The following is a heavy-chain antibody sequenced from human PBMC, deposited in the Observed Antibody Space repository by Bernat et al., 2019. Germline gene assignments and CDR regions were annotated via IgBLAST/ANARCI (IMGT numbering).Heavy chain of an antibody. J-gene: IGHJ4*02. Sequence: EVQLLESGGGLVQPGGSLRLSCAASGFTFSSYAMSWVCQAPGKGLEWVSAISGSGGSTYYADSVKGRFTISRDNSKNTLYLQMNSLRAEDTAVYYCAKDSTVVTPITGYFDYWGQGTLVTVSS. V-gene: IGHV3-23*01. D-gene: IGHD4-23*01. CDR2: ISGSGGST. CDR3: AKDSTVVTPITGYFDY. CDR1: GFTFSSYA.